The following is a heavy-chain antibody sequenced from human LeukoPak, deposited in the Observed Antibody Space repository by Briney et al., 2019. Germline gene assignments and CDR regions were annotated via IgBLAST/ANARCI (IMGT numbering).Heavy chain of an antibody. J-gene: IGHJ4*02. D-gene: IGHD3-3*01. Sequence: GGSLRLSCAASGFTFSRSWVTWVRQAPGKGLEWVANIKEDGNEKNYGDSVKGRFTISRDNAKNSLYLQMSSLRAEDTAVYYCAKDAAFWSGYYYFDYWGQGTLVTVSS. CDR1: GFTFSRSW. V-gene: IGHV3-7*03. CDR3: AKDAAFWSGYYYFDY. CDR2: IKEDGNEK.